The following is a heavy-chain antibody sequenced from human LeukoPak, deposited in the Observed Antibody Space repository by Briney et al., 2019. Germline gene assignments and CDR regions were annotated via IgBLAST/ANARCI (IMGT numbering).Heavy chain of an antibody. V-gene: IGHV5-51*01. CDR1: GYSFISSW. CDR3: ARPATLSPYGGNLYFDY. D-gene: IGHD4-23*01. Sequence: GESLKISCKGSGYSFISSWIAWVRQMPGKGLEWMGIIYPSDSDTRYSPSFQGQVTISADKSISTAYLQWSSLKASDTAMYYCARPATLSPYGGNLYFDYWGQGTLVTVSS. CDR2: IYPSDSDT. J-gene: IGHJ4*02.